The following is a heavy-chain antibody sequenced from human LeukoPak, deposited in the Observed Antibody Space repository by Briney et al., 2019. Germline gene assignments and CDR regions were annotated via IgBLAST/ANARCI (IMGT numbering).Heavy chain of an antibody. J-gene: IGHJ4*02. V-gene: IGHV3-23*01. CDR1: GFTFAKYA. Sequence: GGSLKLSCVGSGFTFAKYAMTWVREAPGKGLEWVSVISGSGNVTYYAESVKGRFTISRDNSKRTLYLQIDSLRADDTAIYYCAKDRAGAIWGRGTLVLVSS. CDR3: AKDRAGAI. CDR2: ISGSGNVT.